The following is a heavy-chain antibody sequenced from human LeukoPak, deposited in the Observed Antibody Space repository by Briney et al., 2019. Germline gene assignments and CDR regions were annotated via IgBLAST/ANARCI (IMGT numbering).Heavy chain of an antibody. Sequence: PSETLSLTCTVSGGSIGSYYWSWIRQPPGKGLEWIGYIYYSGSTNYNPSLKSRVTISVDTSKNQFSLKLSSVTAADTAVYYCARAAAGPRGRIDYWGQGTLVTVSS. D-gene: IGHD6-13*01. CDR2: IYYSGST. V-gene: IGHV4-59*01. CDR3: ARAAAGPRGRIDY. CDR1: GGSIGSYY. J-gene: IGHJ4*02.